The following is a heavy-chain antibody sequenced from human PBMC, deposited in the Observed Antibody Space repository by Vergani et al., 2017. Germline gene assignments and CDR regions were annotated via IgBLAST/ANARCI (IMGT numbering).Heavy chain of an antibody. CDR2: IFYSGST. J-gene: IGHJ4*02. Sequence: QVQLQESGPGLVKSSETLSLTCTVSGGSISSYYWSWIRQSPGKGLEWIGYIFYSGSTTYNPYLQSRVTISVATSKNQFSLKLSSVTAADTAVYYCARARAGSSSLLSFDYWGQGALVTVSS. CDR1: GGSISSYY. D-gene: IGHD6-6*01. CDR3: ARARAGSSSLLSFDY. V-gene: IGHV4-59*01.